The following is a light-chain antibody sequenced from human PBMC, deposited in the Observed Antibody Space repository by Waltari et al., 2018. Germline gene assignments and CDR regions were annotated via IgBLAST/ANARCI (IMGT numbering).Light chain of an antibody. J-gene: IGKJ4*01. V-gene: IGKV3-11*01. CDR3: QQRSNWPLT. Sequence: EIVLTQSPATLSLSPGERATLSCRASQSVSSYLAWYQQKPGQAPRLLIYDASNRATGIPGRFRGSGSGTDFTLTISSLGPEDFAVYYCQQRSNWPLTFGGGTKVEIK. CDR1: QSVSSY. CDR2: DAS.